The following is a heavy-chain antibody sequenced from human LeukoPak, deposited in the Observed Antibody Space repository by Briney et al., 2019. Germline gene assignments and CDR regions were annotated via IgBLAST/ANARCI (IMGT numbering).Heavy chain of an antibody. Sequence: GGSLRLSCAASGLIFSSYAMSWVRQAPGKGLEWVSTISGSGGSTYYADSVKGRFTISRDNSKNTLFLQTNSMRPEDAAVYYCAKGVSRGVDPTGLEYWGQGTLVTVSS. J-gene: IGHJ4*02. CDR1: GLIFSSYA. CDR3: AKGVSRGVDPTGLEY. CDR2: ISGSGGST. V-gene: IGHV3-23*01. D-gene: IGHD1-1*01.